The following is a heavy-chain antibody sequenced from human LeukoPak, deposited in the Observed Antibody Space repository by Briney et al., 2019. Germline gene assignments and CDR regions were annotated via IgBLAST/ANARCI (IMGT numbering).Heavy chain of an antibody. J-gene: IGHJ4*02. D-gene: IGHD3-9*01. CDR3: ARVGYDILTGYYQFDY. V-gene: IGHV4-59*01. Sequence: SETLSLTCTVSGGFISSYYWSWIRQPPGKGLEWIGYIYYSGSTNYNPSLKSRVTISVDTSKNQFSLKLSSVTAADTAVYYCARVGYDILTGYYQFDYWGQGTLVTVSS. CDR1: GGFISSYY. CDR2: IYYSGST.